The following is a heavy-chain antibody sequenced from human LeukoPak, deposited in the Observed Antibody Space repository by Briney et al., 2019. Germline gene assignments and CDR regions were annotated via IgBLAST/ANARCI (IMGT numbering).Heavy chain of an antibody. D-gene: IGHD3-3*01. V-gene: IGHV1-2*02. CDR2: INPNSGGT. CDR1: GYTFTRFG. J-gene: IGHJ6*02. CDR3: ARVPYDFWSGNYYYGMDV. Sequence: ASVKVSCKASGYTFTRFGIRWVRQAPGQGLEWMGWINPNSGGTNYAQKFQGRVTMTRDTSISTAYMELSRLRSDDTAVYYCARVPYDFWSGNYYYGMDVWGQGTTVTVSS.